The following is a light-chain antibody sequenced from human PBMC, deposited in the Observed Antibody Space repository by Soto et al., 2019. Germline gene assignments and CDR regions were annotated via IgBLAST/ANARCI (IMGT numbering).Light chain of an antibody. CDR3: QTWGTGLLV. J-gene: IGLJ2*01. CDR2: LNSDGRH. Sequence: QPVLTQSPSASASLGASVKLTCTLSSEHRTYAIAWHQQQPEKGPRYLMNLNSDGRHTKGDGIPDRFSGSSSGTERYLTISSLQSEDEADYYCQTWGTGLLVFGAGTKLTVL. CDR1: SEHRTYA. V-gene: IGLV4-69*01.